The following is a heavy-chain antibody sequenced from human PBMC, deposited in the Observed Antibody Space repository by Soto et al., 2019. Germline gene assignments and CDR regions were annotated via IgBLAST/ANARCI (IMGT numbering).Heavy chain of an antibody. Sequence: SETLSLTCAVSGGSIISGHWWTWVRQSPGKGLEWVGEIYESGITNYNPSLNGRLSISMDQSKNQFSLRLSSVTAADTAVYYCVRVRSSPYRNFDSWGRGILVTVSS. J-gene: IGHJ4*02. CDR1: GGSIISGHW. V-gene: IGHV4-4*02. CDR3: VRVRSSPYRNFDS. CDR2: IYESGIT. D-gene: IGHD3-16*01.